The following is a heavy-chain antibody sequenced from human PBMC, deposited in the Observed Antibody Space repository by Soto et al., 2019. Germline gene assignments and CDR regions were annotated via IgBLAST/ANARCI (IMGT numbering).Heavy chain of an antibody. CDR3: ARTVHYYGSGSYYNAAAFDI. CDR1: GFTFSGYW. CDR2: IKQDGSEK. J-gene: IGHJ3*02. Sequence: GESLRLSCAASGFTFSGYWMSWVRQAPGKGLEWVANIKQDGSEKYYVDSVKGRFTISRDNAKNSLYLQMNSLRAEDTAVYYCARTVHYYGSGSYYNAAAFDIWGQGTMVTVSS. V-gene: IGHV3-7*01. D-gene: IGHD3-10*01.